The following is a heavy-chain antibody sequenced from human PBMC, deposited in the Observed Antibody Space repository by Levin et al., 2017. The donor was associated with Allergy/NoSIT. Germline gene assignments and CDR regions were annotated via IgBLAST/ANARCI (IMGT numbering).Heavy chain of an antibody. CDR1: GFTFSSYG. Sequence: LSLTCAASGFTFSSYGMHWVRQAPGKGLAWVAVISYDGSFKSYADSVKGRFTISRDSSKNTVYLQMNSLRAEDTAVYYCAKEGGIAPDYWGQGALVTVSS. J-gene: IGHJ4*02. V-gene: IGHV3-30*18. CDR3: AKEGGIAPDY. CDR2: ISYDGSFK. D-gene: IGHD6-13*01.